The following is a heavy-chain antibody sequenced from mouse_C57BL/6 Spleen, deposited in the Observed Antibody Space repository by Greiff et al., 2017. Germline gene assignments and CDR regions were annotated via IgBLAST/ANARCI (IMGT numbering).Heavy chain of an antibody. CDR1: GYTFTSYW. CDR2: IDPSDSET. V-gene: IGHV1-52*01. Sequence: VQLQQPGAELVRPGSSVKLSCKASGYTFTSYWMHWVKQRPIQGLEWIGNIDPSDSETHYNQKFKDKATLTVDKSSSTAYMQLSSLTSEDSAVYSCSRSASVVATYYFDYWGQGTTLTVSS. J-gene: IGHJ2*01. CDR3: SRSASVVATYYFDY. D-gene: IGHD1-1*02.